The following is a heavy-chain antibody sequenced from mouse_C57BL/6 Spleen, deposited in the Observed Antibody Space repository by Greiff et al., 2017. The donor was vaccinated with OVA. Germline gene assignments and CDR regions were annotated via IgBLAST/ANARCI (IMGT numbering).Heavy chain of an antibody. V-gene: IGHV2-5*01. CDR2: IWRGGST. J-gene: IGHJ4*01. Sequence: VKLMESGPGLVQPSQSLSITCTVSGFSLTSYGVHWVRQSPGKGLEWLGVIWRGGSTDYNAAFMSRLSITKDNSKSQVFFKMNSLQADDTATYYCAKESPYYDYDRAMDDWGQGTSVTVSS. D-gene: IGHD2-4*01. CDR1: GFSLTSYG. CDR3: AKESPYYDYDRAMDD.